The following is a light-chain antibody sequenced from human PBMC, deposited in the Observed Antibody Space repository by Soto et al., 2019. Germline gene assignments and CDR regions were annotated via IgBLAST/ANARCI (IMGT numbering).Light chain of an antibody. J-gene: IGLJ3*02. Sequence: QSVLTQPPSASGSPGQSVTISCTGTTSDVGGHNYVSWYQQHPGKAPKLLIYEVSKRPSGVPDRFSGSKSGNTASLIVPGLQSDDEADYNCSSYAAISNLVFGGGTKLTVL. CDR1: TSDVGGHNY. CDR3: SSYAAISNLV. CDR2: EVS. V-gene: IGLV2-8*01.